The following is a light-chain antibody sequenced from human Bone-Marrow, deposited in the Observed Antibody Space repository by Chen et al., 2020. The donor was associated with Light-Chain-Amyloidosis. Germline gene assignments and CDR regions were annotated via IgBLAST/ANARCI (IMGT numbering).Light chain of an antibody. V-gene: IGLV3-25*03. Sequence: SSELTQPPSVSVSPRQSDRITCSGDDLPTKYAYWYQQKPGQAPVLVIQRDTERPSGISERFSGSSSGTTATLTISGVQAEDEADYHCQSADSSGTYEVIFGGGTKLTVL. CDR3: QSADSSGTYEVI. CDR2: RDT. CDR1: DLPTKY. J-gene: IGLJ2*01.